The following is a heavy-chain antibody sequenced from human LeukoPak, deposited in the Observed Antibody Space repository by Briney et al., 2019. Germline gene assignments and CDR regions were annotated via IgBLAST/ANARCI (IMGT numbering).Heavy chain of an antibody. CDR2: IYYSGST. V-gene: IGHV4-59*01. J-gene: IGHJ4*02. CDR3: ARVYDFWNPHFDY. D-gene: IGHD3-3*01. Sequence: SETLSLTCTVSGGSISSYYWNWIRQPPGKGLEWIGYIYYSGSTNYNPSLKSRVTISVDTSKNQFSLKLSSVTAADTAVYYCARVYDFWNPHFDYWGQGTLVTVSS. CDR1: GGSISSYY.